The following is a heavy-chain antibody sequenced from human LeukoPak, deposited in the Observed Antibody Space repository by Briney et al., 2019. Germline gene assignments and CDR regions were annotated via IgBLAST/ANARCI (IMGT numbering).Heavy chain of an antibody. D-gene: IGHD4-17*01. CDR3: GRGGVTTVTTLLLRHWFDP. J-gene: IGHJ5*02. CDR2: INPIGGTT. V-gene: IGHV1-46*01. CDR1: GYTFTSYY. Sequence: ASVKVSCKASGYTFTSYYMHWVRQAPGQGLEWMGIINPIGGTTSYAQKFQGRVTLTREPSTSTAYIELSSLRSEDTAVYYCGRGGVTTVTTLLLRHWFDPWGQGTLVTVSS.